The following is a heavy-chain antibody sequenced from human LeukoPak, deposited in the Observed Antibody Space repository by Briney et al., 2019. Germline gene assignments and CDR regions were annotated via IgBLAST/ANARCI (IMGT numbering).Heavy chain of an antibody. CDR3: AREWN. V-gene: IGHV3-7*01. Sequence: GSLRLSCVASGFTSRTDWMSWVRQAPGKGPEWVASIKHDGSEKYYVDSVKGRFTISTDNAKNSLYLQMNSLRAEDTAVYYCAREWNWGQGSLVTVSS. CDR2: IKHDGSEK. J-gene: IGHJ4*02. CDR1: GFTSRTDW.